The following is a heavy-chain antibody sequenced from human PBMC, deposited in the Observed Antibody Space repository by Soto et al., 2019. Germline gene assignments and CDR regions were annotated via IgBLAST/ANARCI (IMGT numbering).Heavy chain of an antibody. CDR3: ARGWGAVAAVMDD. CDR2: ISYDGSNK. D-gene: IGHD2-15*01. V-gene: IGHV3-30-3*01. CDR1: GFTFSSYA. Sequence: GGSLRLSCAASGFTFSSYAMHWVRQAPGKGLEWVAVISYDGSNKYYADSVKGRFTISRDNSKNTLYLQMNSLRAEDTAVYYCARGWGAVAAVMDDWGQGTTVTVSS. J-gene: IGHJ6*02.